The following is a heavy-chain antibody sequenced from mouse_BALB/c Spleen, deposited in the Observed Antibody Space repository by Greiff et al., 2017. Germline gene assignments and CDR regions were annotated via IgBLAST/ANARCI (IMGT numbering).Heavy chain of an antibody. V-gene: IGHV3-6*02. D-gene: IGHD1-1*01. Sequence: DVQLQESGPGLVKPSQSLSLTCSVTGYSITSGYYWNWIRQFPGNKLEWMGYISYDGSNNYNPSLKNRISITRDTSKNQFFLKLNSVTTEDTATYYCASERAFITTGAMDYWGQGTSVTVSS. CDR1: GYSITSGYY. CDR2: ISYDGSN. CDR3: ASERAFITTGAMDY. J-gene: IGHJ4*01.